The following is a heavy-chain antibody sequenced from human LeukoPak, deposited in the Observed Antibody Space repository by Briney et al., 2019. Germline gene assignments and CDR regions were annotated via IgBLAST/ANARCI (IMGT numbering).Heavy chain of an antibody. CDR2: ISYSGST. CDR3: AREGTAGTNLNWFDP. J-gene: IGHJ5*02. V-gene: IGHV4-59*01. D-gene: IGHD1-1*01. CDR1: GGSISSYY. Sequence: YETLSLTCTVSGGSISSYYWSWIRQPPGKGLEWIGYISYSGSTNFNPSLKSRVTISVDTSKNQFSLKLSSVTAADTAVYYCAREGTAGTNLNWFDPWGQGTLVTVSS.